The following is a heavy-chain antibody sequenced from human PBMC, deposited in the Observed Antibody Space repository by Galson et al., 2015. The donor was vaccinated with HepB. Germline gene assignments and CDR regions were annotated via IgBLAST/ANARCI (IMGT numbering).Heavy chain of an antibody. CDR3: ARRPRVGPFDP. CDR2: ISSSSSYT. V-gene: IGHV3-11*06. D-gene: IGHD1-26*01. Sequence: SLRLSCAASGFTFSDYHMSWIRQAPGKGLEWVSYISSSSSYTNYADSVKGRFTISRDNAKNSLYLQMNSLRAEDTAVYYCARRPRVGPFDPWGQGTLVTVSS. CDR1: GFTFSDYH. J-gene: IGHJ5*02.